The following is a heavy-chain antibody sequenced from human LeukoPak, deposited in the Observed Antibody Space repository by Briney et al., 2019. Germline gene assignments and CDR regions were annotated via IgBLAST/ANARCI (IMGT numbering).Heavy chain of an antibody. CDR2: IRYDGSNK. CDR1: GFTFSSYG. CDR3: AKPLGGIVVVPAAIPPPDY. Sequence: GGSLRLSCAASGFTFSSYGMHWVRQAPGKGLEWVAFIRYDGSNKYYADSVKGRFTISRDNSKNTLYLQMNSRRAEDTAVYYCAKPLGGIVVVPAAIPPPDYWGQGTLVTVSS. D-gene: IGHD2-2*02. J-gene: IGHJ4*02. V-gene: IGHV3-30*02.